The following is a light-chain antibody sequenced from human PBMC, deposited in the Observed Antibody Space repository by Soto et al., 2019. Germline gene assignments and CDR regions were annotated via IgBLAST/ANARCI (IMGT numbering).Light chain of an antibody. V-gene: IGKV3-11*01. CDR1: QSVSSS. J-gene: IGKJ4*01. CDR3: QQRSNWPLS. CDR2: DAS. Sequence: IVLTQSPTTLSLSPGDRATLSCRARQSVSSSLAWYQQKPGQAPRLLIYDASNRATAIPARFSSSGSETDFNLTVSSLEPEDFAVYYCQQRSNWPLSFGGGTKVDIK.